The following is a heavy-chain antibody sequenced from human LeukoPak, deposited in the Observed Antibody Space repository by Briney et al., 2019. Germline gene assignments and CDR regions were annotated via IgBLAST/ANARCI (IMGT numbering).Heavy chain of an antibody. CDR2: IYYTGST. D-gene: IGHD2-2*01. V-gene: IGHV4-39*07. CDR1: GDSISSSSYY. Sequence: SETLSLTCTVSGDSISSSSYYWSWIRQPPGKGLEWIGCIYYTGSTYYNPSLKSRVTVSVDTSKNQFSLNLNSVTAADTAVYYCARVIVVVPIGVYHYYAMDVWGQGTTVTVSS. J-gene: IGHJ6*02. CDR3: ARVIVVVPIGVYHYYAMDV.